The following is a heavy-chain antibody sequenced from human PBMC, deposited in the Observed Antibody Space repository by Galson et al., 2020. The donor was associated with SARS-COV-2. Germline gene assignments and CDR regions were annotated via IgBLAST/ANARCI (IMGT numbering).Heavy chain of an antibody. J-gene: IGHJ5*02. V-gene: IGHV4-39*02. CDR1: GDSISSSGNY. Sequence: SETLSLTCTVSGDSISSSGNYWGWIRQPPGKGLEWIGNVYYSGTAYSNPSLKSRVTISVDRSENQFSLKLRSVTAADTAVYYCARALGDTSSYSGSYPRLSWFDPWGQGTLVTVSS. CDR3: ARALGDTSSYSGSYPRLSWFDP. D-gene: IGHD1-26*01. CDR2: VYYSGTA.